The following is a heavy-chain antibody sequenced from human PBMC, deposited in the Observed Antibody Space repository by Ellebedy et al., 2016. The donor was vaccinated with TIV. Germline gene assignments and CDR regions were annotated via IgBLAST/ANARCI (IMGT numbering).Heavy chain of an antibody. CDR1: GLTFSSHA. V-gene: IGHV3-23*01. D-gene: IGHD4-23*01. J-gene: IGHJ3*01. CDR2: ISGSGGNT. Sequence: GESLKISCAASGLTFSSHAMSWVRQAPGKGLEWVSSISGSGGNTYYADSVKGRFTISNDNSKATLYLQVNSLRAEDTAVYYCARNPVGVGPAFDVWGQGTMVTVSS. CDR3: ARNPVGVGPAFDV.